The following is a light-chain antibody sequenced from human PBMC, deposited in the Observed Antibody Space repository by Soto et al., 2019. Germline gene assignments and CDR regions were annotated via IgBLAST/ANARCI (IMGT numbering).Light chain of an antibody. CDR1: RSDVGGYNY. V-gene: IGLV2-8*01. CDR2: EVF. CDR3: SSYAGSDIYV. J-gene: IGLJ1*01. Sequence: QSALTQPPSASGSPGQSVTISCTGTRSDVGGYNYVSWYQQHPGKAPKLIIYEVFKRPSGVPDRFSGYKSGNTASLTVSGLQDDDDADYYCSSYAGSDIYVFGTGTKLTVL.